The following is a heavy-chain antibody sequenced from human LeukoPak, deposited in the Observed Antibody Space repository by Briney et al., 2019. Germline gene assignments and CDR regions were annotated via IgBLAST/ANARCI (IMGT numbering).Heavy chain of an antibody. CDR2: INQSGTT. CDR3: ARGRWSGTTSTPFDY. V-gene: IGHV4-34*01. D-gene: IGHD1-7*01. J-gene: IGHJ4*02. Sequence: SETLSLTCAVYGGSFSGYYWSWIRQPPGKGLEWIGEINQSGTTNYNPSLKSRVTISVGTSKNQFSLNLNSLTAADTAVYSCARGRWSGTTSTPFDYWGQGTLVTVSS. CDR1: GGSFSGYY.